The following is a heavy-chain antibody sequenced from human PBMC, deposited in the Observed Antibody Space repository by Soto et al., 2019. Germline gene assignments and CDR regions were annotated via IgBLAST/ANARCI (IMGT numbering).Heavy chain of an antibody. Sequence: SETLSLTCTVSGYSISSGYHWAWIRQPPGKGLEWLGSVHYSGNTYYNPSLKSRLTISVDRSKNQFSLNLSSVTTADTAVYYWARQDRVVAGGMWFAPWGKGTLVTVPS. CDR2: VHYSGNT. CDR3: ARQDRVVAGGMWFAP. D-gene: IGHD2-15*01. CDR1: GYSISSGYH. V-gene: IGHV4-38-2*02. J-gene: IGHJ5*02.